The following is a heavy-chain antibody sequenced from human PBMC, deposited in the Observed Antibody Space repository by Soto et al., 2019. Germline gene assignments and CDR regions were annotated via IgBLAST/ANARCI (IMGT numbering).Heavy chain of an antibody. Sequence: QVQLQESGPGLVKPSGTLSLTCAVYGGSISTSNWWSWVRQPPGKGLEWIGEVYRTGSTNYNPSLESRVIVSVDKSKNQFSLKLTSVTAADTAVYYCARARATIAAAAIFDCWGQGTLVTVSS. CDR2: VYRTGST. J-gene: IGHJ4*02. V-gene: IGHV4-4*02. CDR3: ARARATIAAAAIFDC. D-gene: IGHD6-13*01. CDR1: GGSISTSNW.